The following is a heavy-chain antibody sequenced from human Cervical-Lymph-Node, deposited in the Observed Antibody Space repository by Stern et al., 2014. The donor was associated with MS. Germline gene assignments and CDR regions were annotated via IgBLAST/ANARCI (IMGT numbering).Heavy chain of an antibody. CDR3: ARGAYCGGDCYWGWFES. CDR1: GGTFSENA. CDR2: IIPLFGAA. Sequence: EQLVESGAEVKKPGSSVKVSCEASGGTFSENAFSWVRQAPGQGLEWMGGIIPLFGAAGYAQNFQGGVTITADESTVTVYMELSSLRSEDTAVYYCARGAYCGGDCYWGWFESWGQGTLVTVPS. D-gene: IGHD2-21*02. V-gene: IGHV1-69*01. J-gene: IGHJ4*02.